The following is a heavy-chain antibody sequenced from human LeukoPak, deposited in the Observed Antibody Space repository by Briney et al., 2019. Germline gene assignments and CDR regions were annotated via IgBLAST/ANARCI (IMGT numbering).Heavy chain of an antibody. Sequence: RRSLRLSCAASGFTSSSDATHWVRPAPEARLGWVAVISYDVNKKYYTDSVKGRFTISRYNHNNTLYLQMNSLRAEDKAVYFCARSRYDCWSVGYGGYYYYGMDVWGQGTTVTVSS. V-gene: IGHV3-30-3*01. D-gene: IGHD3-3*01. CDR1: GFTSSSDA. J-gene: IGHJ6*02. CDR3: ARSRYDCWSVGYGGYYYYGMDV. CDR2: ISYDVNKK.